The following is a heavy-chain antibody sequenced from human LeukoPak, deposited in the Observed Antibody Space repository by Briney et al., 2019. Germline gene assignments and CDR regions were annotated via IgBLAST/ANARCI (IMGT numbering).Heavy chain of an antibody. J-gene: IGHJ6*02. Sequence: GRSLRLSCAASGFTFSSYAMHWVRQAPGKGLEWVAVISYDGSNKYYADSVKGRFTISRDNSKNTLYLQMNSLRAEDTAVYYCARSVVTAIRTDYYYYGMDVWAKGPRSPSP. V-gene: IGHV3-30*04. D-gene: IGHD2-21*02. CDR1: GFTFSSYA. CDR2: ISYDGSNK. CDR3: ARSVVTAIRTDYYYYGMDV.